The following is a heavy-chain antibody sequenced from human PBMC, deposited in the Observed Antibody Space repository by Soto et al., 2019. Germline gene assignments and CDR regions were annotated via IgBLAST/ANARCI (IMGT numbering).Heavy chain of an antibody. Sequence: PSETLSLTCAVYGGSFSGYYWSWIRRPPGKGLEWIGEINHSGSTNYNPSLKSRVTISVDTSKNQFSLKLSSVTAADTAVYYCALTWIQLSYFDYWGQGTLVTVSS. CDR3: ALTWIQLSYFDY. D-gene: IGHD5-18*01. CDR2: INHSGST. J-gene: IGHJ4*02. CDR1: GGSFSGYY. V-gene: IGHV4-34*01.